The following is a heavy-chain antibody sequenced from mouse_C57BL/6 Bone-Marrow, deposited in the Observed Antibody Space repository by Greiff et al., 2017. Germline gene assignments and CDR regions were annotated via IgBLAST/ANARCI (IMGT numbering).Heavy chain of an antibody. CDR3: AVYGSFDY. Sequence: QVQLKQPGAELVQPGASVKMSCKASGYNFTSYWITWVKQRTGQGLEWSGDIYPGSGSTNYNEKFKSKATLTVDTSSSTAYMQLSILTSEDSAVYYCAVYGSFDYWGQGTTLTVSS. J-gene: IGHJ2*01. D-gene: IGHD1-1*01. V-gene: IGHV1-55*01. CDR2: IYPGSGST. CDR1: GYNFTSYW.